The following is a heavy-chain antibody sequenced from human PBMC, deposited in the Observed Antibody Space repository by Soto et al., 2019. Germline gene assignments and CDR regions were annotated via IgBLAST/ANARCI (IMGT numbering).Heavy chain of an antibody. V-gene: IGHV3-21*01. D-gene: IGHD6-13*01. J-gene: IGHJ5*01. CDR2: ISSVGTYI. Sequence: EVQLVESGGGLVKPGGSLRLSCAGSGVIIRNYAMNWVRQAPGKGLEWVSSISSVGTYIYSADSLKGRFTISRNNAENSLYLPMNGLTAEDTAVYYCARSLTAAVGRVGFDSWGQGTLVTVSS. CDR1: GVIIRNYA. CDR3: ARSLTAAVGRVGFDS.